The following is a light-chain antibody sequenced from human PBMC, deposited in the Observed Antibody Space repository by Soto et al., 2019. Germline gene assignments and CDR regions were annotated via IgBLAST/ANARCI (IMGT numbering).Light chain of an antibody. CDR2: ATS. CDR1: QTVNSDY. CDR3: QQYGSSPQT. V-gene: IGKV3-20*01. J-gene: IGKJ1*01. Sequence: EIVLTQSPGTLSLSPGETATLSCRASQTVNSDYLAWFQQRPGQAPRLLIFATSRRATDIPDRFSGSGSGTDFTLTISRLEPEDFAVYYCQQYGSSPQTFGQGTKV.